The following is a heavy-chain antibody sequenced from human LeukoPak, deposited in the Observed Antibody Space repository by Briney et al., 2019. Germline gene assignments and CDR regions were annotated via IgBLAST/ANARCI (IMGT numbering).Heavy chain of an antibody. V-gene: IGHV3-48*01. D-gene: IGHD3-10*01. CDR1: GFAFSSYS. J-gene: IGHJ4*02. CDR2: ISSTSSTI. CDR3: ARDRGFGESYYFDY. Sequence: PGGSLRLSCAASGFAFSSYSMSWVRQAPGKGLEWVSYISSTSSTIYYADSVKGRFTISRDNAKNSLYLQMNSLRAEDTALYYCARDRGFGESYYFDYWGQGTLVTVSS.